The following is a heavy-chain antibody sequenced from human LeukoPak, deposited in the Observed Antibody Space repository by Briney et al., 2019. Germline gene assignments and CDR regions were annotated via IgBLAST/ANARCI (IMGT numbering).Heavy chain of an antibody. CDR1: GFTFSNYG. J-gene: IGHJ4*02. CDR3: AKDTDNYDSSGYYPDFDY. V-gene: IGHV3-30*02. CDR2: IWYDGSNK. Sequence: PGGSLRLSCAASGFTFSNYGMFWVRQAPGKGLEWVAVIWYDGSNKYYADSVKGRFTISRDNSKNTLYLQMNSLRAEDTAVYYCAKDTDNYDSSGYYPDFDYWGQGTLVTVSS. D-gene: IGHD3-22*01.